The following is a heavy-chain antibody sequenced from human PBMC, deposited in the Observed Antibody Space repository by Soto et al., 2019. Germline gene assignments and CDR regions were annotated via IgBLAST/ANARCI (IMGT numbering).Heavy chain of an antibody. CDR3: ARAGYSTGLNWFDP. J-gene: IGHJ5*02. V-gene: IGHV1-69*13. Sequence: ASVKVSCKASGGTFSSYAISWVRQAPGQGLEWMGGIIPIFGTANYAQKFQGRVTITADESTSTAYMELSSLRSEDTAVYYCARAGYSTGLNWFDPWGQGTLVTVSS. D-gene: IGHD3-9*01. CDR2: IIPIFGTA. CDR1: GGTFSSYA.